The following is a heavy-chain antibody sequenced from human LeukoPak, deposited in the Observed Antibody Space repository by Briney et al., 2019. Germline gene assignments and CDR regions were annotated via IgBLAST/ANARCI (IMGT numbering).Heavy chain of an antibody. V-gene: IGHV4-59*12. CDR2: ISYSGRS. J-gene: IGHJ6*02. CDR3: ARGMTFYGMDV. Sequence: SETLSLTCTVSGGSIHSDYWSWIRQPPGKGLEWIGYISYSGRSSYNPSLKSRVTISVDTSKNQFSLKLSSVTAADTAVYYCARGMTFYGMDVWGQGTTVTVSS. CDR1: GGSIHSDY. D-gene: IGHD2-21*02.